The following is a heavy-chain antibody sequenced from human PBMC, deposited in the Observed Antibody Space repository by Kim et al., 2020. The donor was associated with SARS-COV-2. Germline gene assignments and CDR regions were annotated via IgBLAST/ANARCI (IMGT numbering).Heavy chain of an antibody. CDR2: VTHRGEI. J-gene: IGHJ5*02. CDR3: GMSLLTGGS. D-gene: IGHD2-21*02. Sequence: SETLSLTCGVHGGSFSGYYWYWIRQAPGRGLEWVGEVTHRGEINYNPSLKSRVIISVDTSTNRLSLRMSSVTAADTAVYYCGMSLLTGGSWGQGTLVTVSS. V-gene: IGHV4-34*01. CDR1: GGSFSGYY.